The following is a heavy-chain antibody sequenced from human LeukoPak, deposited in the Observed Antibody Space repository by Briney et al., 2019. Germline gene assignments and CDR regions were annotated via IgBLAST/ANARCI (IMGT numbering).Heavy chain of an antibody. CDR2: IKQDGSEK. V-gene: IGHV3-7*01. J-gene: IGHJ4*02. Sequence: PGGSLRLSCAASGFTFSSYWMSWVRQAPGEGLEWVANIKQDGSEKYYVDSVKGRFTISRDNAKNSLYLQMNSLRAEDTAVYYCARQDRQLAVDYWGQGTLVTVSS. CDR1: GFTFSSYW. CDR3: ARQDRQLAVDY. D-gene: IGHD6-6*01.